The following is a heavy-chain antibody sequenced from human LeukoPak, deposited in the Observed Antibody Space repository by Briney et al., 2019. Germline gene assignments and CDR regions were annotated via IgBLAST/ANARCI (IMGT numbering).Heavy chain of an antibody. CDR3: AGGGEWELLPGDFDY. V-gene: IGHV1-18*01. Sequence: ASVKVSCKASGYTFTSYGISWVRQAPGQGLEWMGWISAYNGNTNYAQKLQGRVTMTTDTSTSTAYMELRSLRSDDTAVYYCAGGGEWELLPGDFDYWGQGTLVTVSS. CDR2: ISAYNGNT. D-gene: IGHD1-26*01. CDR1: GYTFTSYG. J-gene: IGHJ4*02.